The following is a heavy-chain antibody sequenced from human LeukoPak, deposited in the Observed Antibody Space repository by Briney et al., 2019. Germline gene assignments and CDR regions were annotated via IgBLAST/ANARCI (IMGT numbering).Heavy chain of an antibody. J-gene: IGHJ4*02. CDR2: IDYSGRS. CDR3: AGEVLYYDFWSGYSSFDY. D-gene: IGHD3-3*01. V-gene: IGHV4-59*12. Sequence: SETLSLTCSVSGGSISSSYWSWIRQPPGKGLEWIGNIDYSGRSSYNPSLKSRLTISIDTPKTQFSLKLRSVTAADTAVYYCAGEVLYYDFWSGYSSFDYWGQGTLVTVSS. CDR1: GGSISSSY.